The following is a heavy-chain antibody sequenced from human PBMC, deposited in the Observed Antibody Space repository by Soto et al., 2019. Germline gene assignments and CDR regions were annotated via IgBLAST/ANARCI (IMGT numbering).Heavy chain of an antibody. D-gene: IGHD5-18*01. V-gene: IGHV4-59*03. CDR2: IYHSGTT. J-gene: IGHJ5*02. Sequence: QVQVQESGPGLVKPSETLSLTCTVSGGSISNYYWSWIRQSPGKGLEWIANIYHSGTTNYNLSLKGRVSISIDSSKNQVSPRLKSVTAADTAVYYCATGGYRTLAWFDPWGQGTLVTVSS. CDR1: GGSISNYY. CDR3: ATGGYRTLAWFDP.